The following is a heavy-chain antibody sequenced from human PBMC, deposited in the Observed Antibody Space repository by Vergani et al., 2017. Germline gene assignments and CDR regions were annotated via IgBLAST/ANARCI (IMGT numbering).Heavy chain of an antibody. CDR1: GFSLSTSGVG. D-gene: IGHD5-12*01. Sequence: QITLKESGPTLVKPTQTLTLTCTFSGFSLSTSGVGVGWIRQPPGKALEWLALISWDDGKRYSPSLKSRITITKDTSKNQVVLTMTNMDPVDTATYYCAHRQDSGYEIPEAFDIWGQGTMVTVSS. CDR2: ISWDDGK. V-gene: IGHV2-5*02. CDR3: AHRQDSGYEIPEAFDI. J-gene: IGHJ3*02.